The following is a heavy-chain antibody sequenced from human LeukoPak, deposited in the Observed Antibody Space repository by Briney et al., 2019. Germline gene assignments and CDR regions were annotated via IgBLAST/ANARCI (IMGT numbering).Heavy chain of an antibody. CDR2: IYSGGST. D-gene: IGHD4/OR15-4a*01. CDR3: ARRAGAYSHPYDY. V-gene: IGHV3-53*01. CDR1: GFTFSDYY. Sequence: GGSLRLSCAASGFTFSDYYMSWIRQAPGKGLEWVSVIYSGGSTYYADSVKGRFTISRDNSKNTLYLQMNSLRADDTAVYYCARRAGAYSHPYDYWGQGTLVTVSS. J-gene: IGHJ4*02.